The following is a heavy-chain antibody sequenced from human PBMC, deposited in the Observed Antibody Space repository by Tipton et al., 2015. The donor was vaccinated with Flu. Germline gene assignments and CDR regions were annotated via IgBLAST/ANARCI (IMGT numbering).Heavy chain of an antibody. V-gene: IGHV3-7*01. D-gene: IGHD3-10*01. J-gene: IGHJ4*02. Sequence: VQLVQSGGGLIQPGGSLRLSCAASGFTFSDYWMAWVRQAPGKGLEWVANIRQDGGERYYVDSVKGRFTISRDNAKKSLFLQMNSLRAEDTAVYYCVRKGFGDYWGQGILVTVSS. CDR1: GFTFSDYW. CDR3: VRKGFGDY. CDR2: IRQDGGER.